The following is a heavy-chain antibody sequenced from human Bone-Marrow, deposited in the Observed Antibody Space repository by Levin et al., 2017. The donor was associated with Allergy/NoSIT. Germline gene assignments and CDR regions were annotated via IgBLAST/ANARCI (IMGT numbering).Heavy chain of an antibody. CDR2: ISSAGSNT. CDR3: AKSPGVTYGSGSYYKEIDY. D-gene: IGHD3-10*01. V-gene: IGHV3-30*18. J-gene: IGHJ4*02. CDR1: GFTFSGYG. Sequence: LSLTCAASGFTFSGYGMHWVRQAPGKGLEWVAVISSAGSNTYYADSVKGRFTISRDNSKNTVYLEMNSLRAEDTAVYYCAKSPGVTYGSGSYYKEIDYWGQGTLVTVSS.